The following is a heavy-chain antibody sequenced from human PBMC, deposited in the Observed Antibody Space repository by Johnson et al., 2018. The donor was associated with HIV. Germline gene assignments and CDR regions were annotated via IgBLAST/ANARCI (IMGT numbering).Heavy chain of an antibody. CDR2: IKQDGSEK. J-gene: IGHJ3*02. Sequence: VQLVESGGGLVQPGGSLRLSCAASGFTFSSYWMSWVRQAPGKGLEWVANIKQDGSEKYYVDSVKGRFTISRDNAKKSLYLQMNSLRAEDTAVYYCATAARLFDAFDIWGQGTMVTVSS. CDR3: ATAARLFDAFDI. CDR1: GFTFSSYW. V-gene: IGHV3-7*03. D-gene: IGHD6-6*01.